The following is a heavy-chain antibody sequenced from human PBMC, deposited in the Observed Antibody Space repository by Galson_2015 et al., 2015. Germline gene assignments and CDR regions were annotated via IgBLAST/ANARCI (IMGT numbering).Heavy chain of an antibody. D-gene: IGHD5-12*01. CDR1: GFTFRSYP. CDR3: ARDKRDSGYDYLMVFDI. V-gene: IGHV3-30*01. Sequence: SLRLSCAASGFTFRSYPMHWVRQAPGKGLEWVAVISYDGSNKYYVDSVKGRFTISRDDSKNTLYLQMNSLRAEDTAVYCCARDKRDSGYDYLMVFDIWGQGTMVTVSS. J-gene: IGHJ3*02. CDR2: ISYDGSNK.